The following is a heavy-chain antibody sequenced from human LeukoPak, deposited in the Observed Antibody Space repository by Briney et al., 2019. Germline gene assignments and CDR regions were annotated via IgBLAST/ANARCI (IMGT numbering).Heavy chain of an antibody. D-gene: IGHD2-2*01. V-gene: IGHV3-9*01. J-gene: IGHJ4*02. CDR2: ISWNSGSI. CDR1: GFTFDGYA. Sequence: PGRSLRLSCAASGFTFDGYAMHWVRQAPGKGLEWVSGISWNSGSIGYADSVKGRFTISRDNAKNSLYLQMNSLRAEDTALYYCAKGYCSSTSCYLSYWGQGTLVTVSS. CDR3: AKGYCSSTSCYLSY.